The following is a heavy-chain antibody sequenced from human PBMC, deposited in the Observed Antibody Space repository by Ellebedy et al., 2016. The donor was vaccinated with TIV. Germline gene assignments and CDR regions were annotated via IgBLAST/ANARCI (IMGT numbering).Heavy chain of an antibody. Sequence: PGGSLRLSCAASGFTLSTYRMNWVRPAPGKGLDWVSIISFSSSSIYYADSLKGRFTISRDNAKNSLYLQMNSLRAEDTAVYYCARGETAVTRHLDYWGQGILVTVSS. CDR3: ARGETAVTRHLDY. V-gene: IGHV3-21*01. CDR1: GFTLSTYR. J-gene: IGHJ4*02. D-gene: IGHD4-23*01. CDR2: ISFSSSSI.